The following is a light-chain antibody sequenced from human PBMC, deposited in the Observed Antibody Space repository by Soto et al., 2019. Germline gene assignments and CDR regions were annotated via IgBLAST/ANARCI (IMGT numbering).Light chain of an antibody. CDR1: SNDIGVYDF. J-gene: IGLJ1*01. CDR3: SSFAGSYSPYV. CDR2: QVN. Sequence: QLVLTQPPSASGSPGQSVTISCTGTSNDIGVYDFVSWYQQHPGKAPKVIIYQVNKRPSGVPDRFSGSKSANTASLTVSGLRPEDEADYFCSSFAGSYSPYVFGTGTKLTVL. V-gene: IGLV2-8*01.